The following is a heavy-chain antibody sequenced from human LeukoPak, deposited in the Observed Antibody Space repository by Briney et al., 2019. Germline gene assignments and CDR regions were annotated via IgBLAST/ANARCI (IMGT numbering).Heavy chain of an antibody. CDR3: AREVEGYYYDSSSVFYYCYMDV. CDR1: GFTFDDYG. D-gene: IGHD3-22*01. J-gene: IGHJ6*03. V-gene: IGHV3-20*04. Sequence: GGSLRLSCAASGFTFDDYGMSWVRQAPGKGLEWVSGINWNGGSTGYADSVKGRFTISRDNAKNSLYLQMNSLRAEDTALYYCAREVEGYYYDSSSVFYYCYMDVWGKGTTVTVSS. CDR2: INWNGGST.